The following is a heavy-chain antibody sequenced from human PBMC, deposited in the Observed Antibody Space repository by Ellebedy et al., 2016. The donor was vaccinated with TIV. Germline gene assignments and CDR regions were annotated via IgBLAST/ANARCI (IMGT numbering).Heavy chain of an antibody. CDR2: IELSDSAP. Sequence: GESLKISCQGSAYSFITYWIVWVRPMPGRGLEWMGIIELSDSAPRYIPSFQGQVTISADRAVTTAYLHFNSLKPSDTAVYDCAKVGHRATPDDSWGQGTLVTVAS. J-gene: IGHJ4*02. CDR3: AKVGHRATPDDS. D-gene: IGHD1-26*01. CDR1: AYSFITYW. V-gene: IGHV5-51*01.